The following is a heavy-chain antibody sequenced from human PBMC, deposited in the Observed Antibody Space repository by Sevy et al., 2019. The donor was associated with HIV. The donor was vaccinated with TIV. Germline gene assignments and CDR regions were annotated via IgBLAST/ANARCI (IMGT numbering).Heavy chain of an antibody. D-gene: IGHD3-22*01. J-gene: IGHJ3*02. CDR3: ARDRRELSYDSSGYSDAFDI. CDR2: ISSSSNYI. V-gene: IGHV3-21*01. CDR1: GFTFSTYG. Sequence: GGSLRLSCAASGFTFSTYGMHWVRQAPGKGLEWVSSISSSSNYIYYADSLKGRFTVSRDNAKNSVYLQMNSLRAEDTAVYYCARDRRELSYDSSGYSDAFDIWGQGTLVTVSS.